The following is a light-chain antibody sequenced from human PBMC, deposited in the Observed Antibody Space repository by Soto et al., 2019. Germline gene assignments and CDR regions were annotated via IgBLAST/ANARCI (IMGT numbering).Light chain of an antibody. CDR2: RNN. CDR1: SSNIGSNY. J-gene: IGLJ3*02. CDR3: AAWHDSLSVPV. V-gene: IGLV1-47*01. Sequence: QSVLTQPPSASGTPGQRVTISCSGSSSNIGSNYVYWYQQLPGTAPKLLIYRNNQRPSGVPDRFSGSKSGTSASLAISGLRSEDEADYYCAAWHDSLSVPVFGGGTKVTVL.